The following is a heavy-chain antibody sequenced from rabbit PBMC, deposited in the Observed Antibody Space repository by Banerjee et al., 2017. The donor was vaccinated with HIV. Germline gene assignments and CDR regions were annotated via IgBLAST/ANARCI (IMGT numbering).Heavy chain of an antibody. CDR2: IDPIFGAT. J-gene: IGHJ4*01. CDR3: ARDLDDVIGWNFGW. D-gene: IGHD4-1*01. CDR1: GFSFSSSDY. Sequence: QEQLEESGGDLVKPGASLTLTCTASGFSFSSSDYMCWVRQAPGKGLEWIGYIDPIFGATYYATWVNGRFTISSHNAQNTLYLQLTSLTAADTATYFCARDLDDVIGWNFGWWGPGTLVTVS. V-gene: IGHV1S45*01.